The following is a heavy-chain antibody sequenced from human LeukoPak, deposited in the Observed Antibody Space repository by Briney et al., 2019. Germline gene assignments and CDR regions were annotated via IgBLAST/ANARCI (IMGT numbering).Heavy chain of an antibody. J-gene: IGHJ3*02. CDR2: IRSKANSYAT. CDR1: GFTFSGSA. V-gene: IGHV3-73*01. Sequence: PGGSLRLSCAASGFTFSGSAMHWVRQASGKGLEWVGRIRSKANSYATAYAASVKGRFTISRDDSKNTAYLQMNSLKTEDTAVYYCTTDHQNYDYVWDPAFDIWGQGTMVTVSS. D-gene: IGHD3-16*01. CDR3: TTDHQNYDYVWDPAFDI.